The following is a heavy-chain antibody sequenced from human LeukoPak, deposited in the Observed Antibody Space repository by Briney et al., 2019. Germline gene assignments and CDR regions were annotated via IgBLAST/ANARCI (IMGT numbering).Heavy chain of an antibody. J-gene: IGHJ4*02. CDR3: AGNYYDSSGYDSY. V-gene: IGHV3-53*01. D-gene: IGHD3-22*01. CDR1: GFTVSSNY. CDR2: IYSGGST. Sequence: GGSLRLFCAASGFTVSSNYMSWVRQAPGKGLEWVSVIYSGGSTYYADSVKGRFTISRDNSKNTLYLQMNSLRAEDTAVYYCAGNYYDSSGYDSYWGQGTLVTVSS.